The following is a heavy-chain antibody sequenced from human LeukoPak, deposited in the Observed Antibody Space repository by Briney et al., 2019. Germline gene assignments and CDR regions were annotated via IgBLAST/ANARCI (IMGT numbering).Heavy chain of an antibody. Sequence: SSGTLSLTCAVSGGSISSSHWWSWVRQPPGKGLEWIGEIHHSGSTNYNPSLKSRVTISVDKFKNQFSLKLSSVTAADTAVYYCASKLTAVAGYFDCWGRGTLVTVSS. J-gene: IGHJ4*02. CDR1: GGSISSSHW. CDR3: ASKLTAVAGYFDC. D-gene: IGHD6-19*01. V-gene: IGHV4-4*02. CDR2: IHHSGST.